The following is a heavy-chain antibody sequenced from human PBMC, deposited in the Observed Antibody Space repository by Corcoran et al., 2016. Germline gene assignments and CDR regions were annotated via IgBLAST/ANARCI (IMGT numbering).Heavy chain of an antibody. CDR2: IYHGGST. Sequence: QLQLQESGPGLVRPSETLSLTCTVSGTSISSGSYYWGWIRQPPGKGFEWIGNIYHGGSTDYNPSLRSRATISVDTSNNQFSLKLTSVNAADTAMYYCARDVSVAGTGNFDYWGQGTLVTVSS. V-gene: IGHV4-39*02. D-gene: IGHD6-19*01. CDR1: GTSISSGSYY. CDR3: ARDVSVAGTGNFDY. J-gene: IGHJ4*02.